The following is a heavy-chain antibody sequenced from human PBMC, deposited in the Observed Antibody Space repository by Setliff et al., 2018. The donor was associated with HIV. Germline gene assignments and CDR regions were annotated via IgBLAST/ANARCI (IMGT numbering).Heavy chain of an antibody. CDR1: GASITSSY. CDR3: ARFARDPTD. Sequence: PSETLSLTCTVSGASITSSYWTWIRQSPGRGLEYLGYTYYSGDSNYSPSLKSRISMSLDASTSQFSLRLNSLTAADTAMYYCARFARDPTDWGRGILVTVSS. CDR2: TYYSGDS. V-gene: IGHV4-59*08. J-gene: IGHJ4*02.